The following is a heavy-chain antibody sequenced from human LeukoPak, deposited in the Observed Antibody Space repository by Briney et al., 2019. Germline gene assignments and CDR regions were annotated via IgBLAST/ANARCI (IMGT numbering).Heavy chain of an antibody. J-gene: IGHJ6*03. V-gene: IGHV1-2*02. D-gene: IGHD2-15*01. CDR1: GYTFTDYF. Sequence: GASVKVSCKASGYTFTDYFMNWVRQAPGQGLEWMGWINPKSGGTVYAQKFQGRVTISVDTSKNQFSLKLSSVTAADTAVYYCARQQGSHYYYYYMDVWGKGTTVTISS. CDR3: ARQQGSHYYYYYMDV. CDR2: INPKSGGT.